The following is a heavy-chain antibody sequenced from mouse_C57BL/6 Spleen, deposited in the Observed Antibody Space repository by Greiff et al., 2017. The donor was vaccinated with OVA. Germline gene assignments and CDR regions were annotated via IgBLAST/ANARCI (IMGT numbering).Heavy chain of an antibody. CDR1: GYTFTSYW. J-gene: IGHJ4*01. V-gene: IGHV1-69*01. Sequence: VQLQQPGAELVMPGASVKLSCKASGYTFTSYWMHWVKQRPGQGLEWIGEIDPSDSYTNYNQKFKGKSTLTVDKSSRTAYMQLSSLTSEDSAVYYCARHYYSNYGDAMDYWGQGTSVTVSS. CDR2: IDPSDSYT. D-gene: IGHD2-5*01. CDR3: ARHYYSNYGDAMDY.